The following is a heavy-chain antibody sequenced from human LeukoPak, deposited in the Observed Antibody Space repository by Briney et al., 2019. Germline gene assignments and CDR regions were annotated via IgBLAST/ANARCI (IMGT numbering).Heavy chain of an antibody. V-gene: IGHV3-23*01. D-gene: IGHD6-13*01. CDR1: GFTFSSYA. J-gene: IGHJ4*02. CDR3: AKDFLQLDLNYFDY. Sequence: GGSLRLSCXXSGFTFSSYAMSWVRQAPGKGLEWVSAISGSGGSTYYADSVKGRFTISRDNSKNTLYLQINSLRAEDTAVYYCAKDFLQLDLNYFDYWGQGTLVTVSS. CDR2: ISGSGGST.